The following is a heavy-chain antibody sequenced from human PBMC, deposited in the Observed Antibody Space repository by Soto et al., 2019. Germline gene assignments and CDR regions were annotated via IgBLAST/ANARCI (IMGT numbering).Heavy chain of an antibody. CDR2: IFYLGSS. Sequence: PSETLSLTCTVSGDSIISSDFYWGWVRQPPGKGLDWIGSIFYLGSSYYNPSLKSRVTMSVDTSKNQFSLRLRSVTAADTASYFCARHSLALRKNNWFDPWGQGIMVTVSS. CDR3: ARHSLALRKNNWFDP. J-gene: IGHJ5*02. CDR1: GDSIISSDFY. V-gene: IGHV4-39*01. D-gene: IGHD3-3*02.